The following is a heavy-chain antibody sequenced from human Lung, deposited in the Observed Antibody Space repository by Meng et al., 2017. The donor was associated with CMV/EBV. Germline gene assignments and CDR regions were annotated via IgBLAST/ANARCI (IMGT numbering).Heavy chain of an antibody. J-gene: IGHJ6*02. Sequence: SVXVSCKASGGTFSSYAISWVRQAPGQGLEWMGGIIPIFGTANYAQKFQGRVTITTDESTSTAYMELSSLRSEDTAVYYCARGGYQLLVYYYYGMDVWGQGTTVTVSS. CDR1: GGTFSSYA. CDR3: ARGGYQLLVYYYYGMDV. CDR2: IIPIFGTA. V-gene: IGHV1-69*05. D-gene: IGHD2-2*01.